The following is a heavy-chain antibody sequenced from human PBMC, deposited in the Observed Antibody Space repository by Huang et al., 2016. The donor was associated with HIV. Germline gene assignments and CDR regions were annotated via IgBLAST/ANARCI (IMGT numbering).Heavy chain of an antibody. CDR3: ARGAVRYFDRGGTRYYGMDV. V-gene: IGHV4-34*02. CDR2: INHSGST. D-gene: IGHD3-9*01. Sequence: QVQLQQWGAGLLKASETLSLTCAVYGGSFSGYYWSWIRQPPGKGVEWIGEINHSGSTNYNPSLKSRVTISGDTSKNQFALKLSSVTAADTAVYCCARGAVRYFDRGGTRYYGMDVWGQGTTVTVSS. J-gene: IGHJ6*02. CDR1: GGSFSGYY.